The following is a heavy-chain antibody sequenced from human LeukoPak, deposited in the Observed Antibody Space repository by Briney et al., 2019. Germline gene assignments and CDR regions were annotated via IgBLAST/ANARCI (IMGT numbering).Heavy chain of an antibody. CDR2: ISGSGGTT. V-gene: IGHV3-23*01. CDR3: AKYSGNYLRPFDY. D-gene: IGHD1-26*01. CDR1: GFTFSSYA. Sequence: GSLRLSCAASGFTFSSYAMSWVRQAPGQGMGWVSAISGSGGTTYYADSVNGRFTISRGNSKNTLYLQMNSLRAEDTAVYYCAKYSGNYLRPFDYWGQGTLVTVSS. J-gene: IGHJ4*02.